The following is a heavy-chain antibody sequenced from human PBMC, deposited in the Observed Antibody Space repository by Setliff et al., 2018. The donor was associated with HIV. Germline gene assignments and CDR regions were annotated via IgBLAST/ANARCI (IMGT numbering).Heavy chain of an antibody. V-gene: IGHV4-31*03. CDR2: FHYTGGT. Sequence: PSETLSLTCTASGGSISSGGYYWSWIRQHPGRGLEWIGSFHYTGGTDYNPSLKSRGSLSLDTPKNQFSLRLNSLTAADTAVYYCARGRYYFEYWGHGTLVTVS. CDR3: ARGRYYFEY. CDR1: GGSISSGGYY. J-gene: IGHJ4*01.